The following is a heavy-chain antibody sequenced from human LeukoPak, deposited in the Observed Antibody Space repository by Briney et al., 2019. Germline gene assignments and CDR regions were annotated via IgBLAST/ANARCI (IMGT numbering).Heavy chain of an antibody. CDR1: GFTFSSYT. CDR2: ITSSGAHT. J-gene: IGHJ4*02. V-gene: IGHV3-23*01. D-gene: IGHD1-1*01. Sequence: GGSLRISCAASGFTFSSYTMSWVRQAPGKGLEWVSGITSSGAHTYYVDSVKGRFTISRDNSKNMLYVQMTSLRAEDTAVYYCGHPELPWGQGTLVTVSS. CDR3: GHPELP.